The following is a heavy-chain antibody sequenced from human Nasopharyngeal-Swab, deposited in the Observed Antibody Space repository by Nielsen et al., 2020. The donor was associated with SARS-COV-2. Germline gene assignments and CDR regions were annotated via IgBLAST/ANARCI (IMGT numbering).Heavy chain of an antibody. Sequence: ASVKVSCKASGYTFTSYGISWVRQAPGQGLEGMGWISAYNGNTNYAQKLQGRVTMTTDTSTSTAYMELRSLRSDDTAVYYCARAPDYDFWSGIYYYYYYYMDVWGKGTTVTVSS. CDR3: ARAPDYDFWSGIYYYYYYYMDV. CDR1: GYTFTSYG. V-gene: IGHV1-18*04. J-gene: IGHJ6*03. CDR2: ISAYNGNT. D-gene: IGHD3-3*01.